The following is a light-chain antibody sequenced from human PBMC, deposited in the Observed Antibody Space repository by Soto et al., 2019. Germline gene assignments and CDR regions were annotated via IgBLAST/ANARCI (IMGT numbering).Light chain of an antibody. J-gene: IGKJ5*01. CDR3: QQYGSSPIT. CDR2: GAS. Sequence: EIVLTQSPATLSLSPGETATLSRRASQSVSSSYLAWYQQKPGQAPRLLIHGASSRATGIPDRISGSGSGTDFTLTISRLEPEDFAVYYCQQYGSSPITFGQGTRLEIK. V-gene: IGKV3-20*01. CDR1: QSVSSSY.